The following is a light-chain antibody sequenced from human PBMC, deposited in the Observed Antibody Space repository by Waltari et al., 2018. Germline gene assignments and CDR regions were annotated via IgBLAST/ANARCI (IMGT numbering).Light chain of an antibody. CDR1: QGISKY. CDR3: QQYYGYPLT. V-gene: IGKV1-8*01. CDR2: DAS. Sequence: AIQITQSLSSLSASTGDKVTITCRASQGISKYLAWYQQKPGKAPTLLIYDASTLQRGVPSRFSGSGSGTDFTLTISCLQSEDFATFYCQQYYGYPLTFGPGTKVDVK. J-gene: IGKJ3*01.